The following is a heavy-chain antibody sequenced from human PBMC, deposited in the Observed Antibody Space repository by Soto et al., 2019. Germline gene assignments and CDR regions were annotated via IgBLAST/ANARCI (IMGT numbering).Heavy chain of an antibody. D-gene: IGHD3-10*01. CDR1: GGSVRSGNHF. Sequence: SETLSLTCSVSGGSVRSGNHFWNWIRQPPGRRLEWLGYMYYTGVTNYNPSLKSRVSMSVDTSKNQFSLKLTSLTAADTAVYYCARGGEPLGYYGLDVGGQGITVTVSS. CDR2: MYYTGVT. V-gene: IGHV4-61*01. CDR3: ARGGEPLGYYGLDV. J-gene: IGHJ6*02.